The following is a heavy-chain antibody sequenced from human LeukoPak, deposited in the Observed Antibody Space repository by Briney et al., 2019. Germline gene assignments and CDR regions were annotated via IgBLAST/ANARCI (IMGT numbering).Heavy chain of an antibody. Sequence: SETLSLTCAVSGGSISSSNWWSWVRQPPGKGPEWIGEIYHSGNTNYNPSLKSRVTISVDKSKNQFSLKLSSVTAADTAVYYCAKKAAASAADYWGQGTLVTVSS. V-gene: IGHV4-4*02. CDR3: AKKAAASAADY. D-gene: IGHD6-13*01. CDR1: GGSISSSNW. CDR2: IYHSGNT. J-gene: IGHJ4*02.